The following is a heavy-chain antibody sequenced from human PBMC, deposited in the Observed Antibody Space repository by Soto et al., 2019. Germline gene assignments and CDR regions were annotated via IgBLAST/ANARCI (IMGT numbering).Heavy chain of an antibody. CDR3: ARERISLVRGVIPPSHEFDS. Sequence: ASVEASCKASGYTFTDYNMHWGRQAPGQGLEWMGWSNPNSGDTNYAQKFQGWVTMTRDTSISTAYMELSRLRSDDTAVYYCARERISLVRGVIPPSHEFDSWGQGTLVTVSS. V-gene: IGHV1-2*04. CDR2: SNPNSGDT. D-gene: IGHD3-10*01. J-gene: IGHJ4*02. CDR1: GYTFTDYN.